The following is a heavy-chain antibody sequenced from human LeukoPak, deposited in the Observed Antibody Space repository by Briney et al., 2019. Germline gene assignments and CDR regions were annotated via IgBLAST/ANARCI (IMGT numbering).Heavy chain of an antibody. CDR2: IYWDDDK. CDR3: AHSPVPVVPAASRPNWYFDL. V-gene: IGHV2-5*02. J-gene: IGHJ2*01. Sequence: SGPTLVNPTQTLTLTCTFSGISLSTSGVGVGWIRQPPGKALEWLALIYWDDDKRYSPSLKSRLTITKDTSKNQVVLTMTNMDPVDTATYYCAHSPVPVVPAASRPNWYFDLWGRGTLVTVSS. D-gene: IGHD2-2*01. CDR1: GISLSTSGVG.